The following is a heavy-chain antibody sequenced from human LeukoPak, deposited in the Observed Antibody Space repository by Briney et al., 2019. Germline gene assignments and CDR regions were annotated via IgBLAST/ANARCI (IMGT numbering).Heavy chain of an antibody. CDR2: ISAYNGDT. D-gene: IGHD2-15*01. J-gene: IGHJ4*02. Sequence: ASVKVSCKASGYTFTSYGISWVRQAPGQGLEWMGWISAYNGDTNYAQKFQGRVTMTRDTSISTAYMELSRLRSDDTAVYYCAREDYCSGGSCYSLSYWGQGTLVTVSS. CDR1: GYTFTSYG. CDR3: AREDYCSGGSCYSLSY. V-gene: IGHV1-18*01.